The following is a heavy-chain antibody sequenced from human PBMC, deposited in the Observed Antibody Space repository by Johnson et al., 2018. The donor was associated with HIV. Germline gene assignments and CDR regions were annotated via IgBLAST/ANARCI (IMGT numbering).Heavy chain of an antibody. CDR3: VRVGYSSAYYRDAFDI. V-gene: IGHV3-30*14. Sequence: QVHLVESGGGLVKPGGSLRLSCAASGFTFSSYAMHWVRQAPGKGLEWVAVISYDGSNKYYADSVKGRFTISRENAKNSLYLQMNSLTAGDMAVYYCVRVGYSSAYYRDAFDIWGQGTLVTVSS. CDR1: GFTFSSYA. J-gene: IGHJ3*02. D-gene: IGHD3-22*01. CDR2: ISYDGSNK.